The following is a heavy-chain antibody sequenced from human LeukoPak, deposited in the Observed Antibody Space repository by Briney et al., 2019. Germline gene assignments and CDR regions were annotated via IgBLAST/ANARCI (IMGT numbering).Heavy chain of an antibody. J-gene: IGHJ4*02. Sequence: GGSLRLSCAASGFTFSSYAMSWVRQAPGKGLEWVSAISGSGGSTYYADSVKGWFTISRDNSKNTLYLQMSSLRAEDTAVYYCAKDGGRVVTARNFDYWGQGTLVTVSS. V-gene: IGHV3-23*01. CDR3: AKDGGRVVTARNFDY. CDR1: GFTFSSYA. D-gene: IGHD2-21*02. CDR2: ISGSGGST.